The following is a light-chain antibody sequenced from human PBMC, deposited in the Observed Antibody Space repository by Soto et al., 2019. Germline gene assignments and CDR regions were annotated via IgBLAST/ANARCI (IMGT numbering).Light chain of an antibody. V-gene: IGKV1-5*01. J-gene: IGKJ1*01. CDR3: QQYNSYST. Sequence: DIPMTQSPSTLSSSVGGRVTITCRASQSISSWLAWYQQKPGKAPKVLIYDASSLESGVPSRFSGSGSGTEFTLTISSLQPDDFATYYCQQYNSYSTFGQGTKVDIK. CDR2: DAS. CDR1: QSISSW.